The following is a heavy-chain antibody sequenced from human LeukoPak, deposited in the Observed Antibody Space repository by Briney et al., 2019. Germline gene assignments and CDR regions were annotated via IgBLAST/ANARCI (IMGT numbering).Heavy chain of an antibody. CDR2: INPNSGGT. V-gene: IGHV1-2*04. J-gene: IGHJ3*01. Sequence: ASVEVSCEASGYTFTGYYMHWVRQAPGQGLEWGGWINPNSGGTNYAQKFQGWVNMTRDTSTSTDYMKLSRLRSDHTDVYYCAREGPPDAFDLWGKGTMLTVSS. CDR1: GYTFTGYY. CDR3: AREGPPDAFDL.